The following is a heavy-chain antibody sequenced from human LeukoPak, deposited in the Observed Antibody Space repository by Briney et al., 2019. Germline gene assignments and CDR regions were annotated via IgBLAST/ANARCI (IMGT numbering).Heavy chain of an antibody. D-gene: IGHD4-11*01. CDR2: NYIRGSI. Sequence: PSQCLSLTRAVSGRSIGGYYRSSIRQHPGKGLERIWYNYIRGSINYSPSHKSQLTISVDTSKNQFSLNLSSVTAADTAVYYCSRLRGNYFPDYWGQRTLVTVSS. CDR1: GRSIGGYY. V-gene: IGHV4-59*01. J-gene: IGHJ4*02. CDR3: SRLRGNYFPDY.